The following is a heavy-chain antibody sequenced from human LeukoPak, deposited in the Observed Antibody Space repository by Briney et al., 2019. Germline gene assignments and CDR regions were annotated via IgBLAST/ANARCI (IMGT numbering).Heavy chain of an antibody. CDR1: GFTFSSYA. Sequence: GGSLRLSCAASGFTFSSYAMHWVRQAPGKGLEYVSAISSNGGSTYYANSVKGRFTISRDNSKNTLYLQMGSLRAEDMAVYYCARDDGSGYYYFDYWGQGTLVTVSS. CDR2: ISSNGGST. J-gene: IGHJ4*02. V-gene: IGHV3-64*01. D-gene: IGHD3-22*01. CDR3: ARDDGSGYYYFDY.